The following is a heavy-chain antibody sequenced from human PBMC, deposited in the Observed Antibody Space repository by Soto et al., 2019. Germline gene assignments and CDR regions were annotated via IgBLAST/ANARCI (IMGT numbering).Heavy chain of an antibody. CDR2: IIPIFGTA. CDR1: GGTFSSYA. D-gene: IGHD2-15*01. V-gene: IGHV1-69*06. CDR3: ARDGLVVAAPTPSDV. Sequence: SVKVSCKASGGTFSSYAISWVRQAPGQGLEWMGGIIPIFGTANYAQKFQGRVTITADKSTSTAYMELRSLRSDDTAVYYCARDGLVVAAPTPSDVWGQGTTVTVSS. J-gene: IGHJ6*02.